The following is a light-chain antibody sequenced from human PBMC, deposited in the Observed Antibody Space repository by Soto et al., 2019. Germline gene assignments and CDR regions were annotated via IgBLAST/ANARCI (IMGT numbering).Light chain of an antibody. V-gene: IGLV1-44*01. J-gene: IGLJ2*01. Sequence: QSVLTQPPSASGTPGQRVTISCSGSSSNIGSNTVNWYQQLPGTAPQLLIYSNNQRPSGVPDRFSGSKSGASASLAISGVQSADEADYYCAAWDDSLNGAGVFGGGTKLTVL. CDR2: SNN. CDR1: SSNIGSNT. CDR3: AAWDDSLNGAGV.